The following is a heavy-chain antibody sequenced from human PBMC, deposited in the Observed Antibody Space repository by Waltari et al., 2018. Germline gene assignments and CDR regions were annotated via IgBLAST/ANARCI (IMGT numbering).Heavy chain of an antibody. Sequence: QVQLQESGPGLVRPSETLSLPCPVSGGSINRSYWSWIRQPAGKGLEWIGRIYSTGSTNYNPSLRSRVTMSVDTSNNQFSLKLNSVTAADTAVYYCARGGSSSWYLSYYYYGMDLWGQGTTVTVSS. J-gene: IGHJ6*02. CDR2: IYSTGST. D-gene: IGHD6-13*01. CDR1: GGSINRSY. V-gene: IGHV4-4*07. CDR3: ARGGSSSWYLSYYYYGMDL.